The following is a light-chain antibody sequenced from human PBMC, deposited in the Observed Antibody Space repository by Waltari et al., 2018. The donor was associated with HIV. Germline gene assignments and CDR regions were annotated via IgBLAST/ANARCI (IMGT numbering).Light chain of an antibody. CDR1: SNDVGSYHF. Sequence: QSALTQPASVSGSPGQSITISCTGTSNDVGSYHFVSWYQQHPGKAPRLIIYEVSKRPSGVSNRFSGSKSGNTASLTISGLQAEDEADYSCCSYAGKSNTFLIFGGGTKLTVL. V-gene: IGLV2-23*02. CDR3: CSYAGKSNTFLI. CDR2: EVS. J-gene: IGLJ2*01.